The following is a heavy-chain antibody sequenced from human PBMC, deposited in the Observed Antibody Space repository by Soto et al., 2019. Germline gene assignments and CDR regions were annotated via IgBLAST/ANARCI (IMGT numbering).Heavy chain of an antibody. Sequence: ETLSLTCTVSGGSISSSSYYWGWIRQPPGKGLEWIGSIYYSGSTYYNPSLKSRVTISVDTSKNQFSLKLSSVTAADTAVYYCASGEYITIFGVVINYGMDVWGQGTTVTVSS. V-gene: IGHV4-39*01. CDR2: IYYSGST. J-gene: IGHJ6*02. D-gene: IGHD3-3*01. CDR3: ASGEYITIFGVVINYGMDV. CDR1: GGSISSSSYY.